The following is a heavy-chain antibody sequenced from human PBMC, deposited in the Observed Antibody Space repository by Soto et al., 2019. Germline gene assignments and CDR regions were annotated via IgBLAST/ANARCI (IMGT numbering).Heavy chain of an antibody. CDR2: IYHSGST. V-gene: IGHV4-4*02. CDR1: GGSISSSNW. J-gene: IGHJ3*01. CDR3: AKTMRGFGFDAYHV. D-gene: IGHD5-12*01. Sequence: SETLSLTCAVSGGSISSSNWWSWVRQPPGKGLEWIGEIYHSGSTNYNPSLKGRVTTSVDKSKNQFSLNLSSVTAADTAVYYCAKTMRGFGFDAYHVWGRGTMVTVSS.